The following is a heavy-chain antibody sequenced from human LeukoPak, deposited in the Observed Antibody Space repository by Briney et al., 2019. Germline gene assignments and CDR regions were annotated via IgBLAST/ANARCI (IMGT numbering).Heavy chain of an antibody. J-gene: IGHJ6*04. Sequence: GGSLRLSCAASGFTFSSYEMNWVRRAPGKGLEWVSYISSSGSTIYYADSVKGRFTISRDNAKNSLYLQMNSLRAEDTAVYYCAELGITMIGGVWGKGTTVTVSS. D-gene: IGHD3-10*02. CDR2: ISSSGSTI. CDR3: AELGITMIGGV. CDR1: GFTFSSYE. V-gene: IGHV3-48*03.